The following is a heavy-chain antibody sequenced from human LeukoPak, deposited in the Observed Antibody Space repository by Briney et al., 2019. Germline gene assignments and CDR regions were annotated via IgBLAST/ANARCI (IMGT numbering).Heavy chain of an antibody. CDR3: ARSHAPPYGSGSETRRYFDY. CDR1: GGTFSSYA. V-gene: IGHV1-69*13. CDR2: IITIFGTA. Sequence: SVEVSCKASGGTFSSYAISWVRQAPGQGLEWMGGIITIFGTANYAQKFQGRVTITADESTSTAYMELSSLRSEDTAVYYCARSHAPPYGSGSETRRYFDYWGQGTLVTVSS. D-gene: IGHD3-10*01. J-gene: IGHJ4*02.